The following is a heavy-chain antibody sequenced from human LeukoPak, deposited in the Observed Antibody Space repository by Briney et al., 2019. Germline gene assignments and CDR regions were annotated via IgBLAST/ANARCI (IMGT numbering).Heavy chain of an antibody. D-gene: IGHD2-2*01. CDR2: IQEDGSAT. J-gene: IGHJ4*02. CDR3: ARDTKYAFDN. CDR1: GFIFSNYY. V-gene: IGHV3-7*01. Sequence: GGSLRLSCAASGFIFSNYYMGWVRQAPGKGLEWVANIQEDGSATYYVDSVKGRFTISRDNAKNSLDLQMNSLRVEDTAVYYCARDTKYAFDNWGQGTLVTVSS.